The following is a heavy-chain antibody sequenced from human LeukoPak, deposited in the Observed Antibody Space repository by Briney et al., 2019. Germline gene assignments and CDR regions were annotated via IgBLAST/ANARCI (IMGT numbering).Heavy chain of an antibody. CDR1: GGSFSGYY. V-gene: IGHV4-34*01. J-gene: IGHJ4*02. Sequence: PSETLSLTCAVYGGSFSGYYWSWIRQPPGKGLEWIGEINDSGSTNYNPSLKSRVTISVDTSKNQFSLKLTSVTAADTAVYYCARSGTKNYYDSSGYYKPFDYWGQGTLVTVSS. CDR3: ARSGTKNYYDSSGYYKPFDY. CDR2: INDSGST. D-gene: IGHD3-22*01.